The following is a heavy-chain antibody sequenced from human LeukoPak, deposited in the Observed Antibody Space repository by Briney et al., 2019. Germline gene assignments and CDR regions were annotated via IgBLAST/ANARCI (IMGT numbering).Heavy chain of an antibody. J-gene: IGHJ6*03. CDR1: GDSISSYY. CDR2: IYYSGAT. CDR3: ARRPYSSSSGLATYMDV. D-gene: IGHD6-6*01. V-gene: IGHV4-59*08. Sequence: TSETLSLTCTVSGDSISSYYWSWIRQPPGKGLEWLGYIYYSGATYYNPSLKSRVTISVDTSKNQFSLKLSSVTAADTAVYYCARRPYSSSSGLATYMDVWGKGTTVTVSS.